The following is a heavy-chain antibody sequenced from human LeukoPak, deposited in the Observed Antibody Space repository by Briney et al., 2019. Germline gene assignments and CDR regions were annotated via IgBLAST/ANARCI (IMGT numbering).Heavy chain of an antibody. CDR3: ARDSGVPAP. V-gene: IGHV1-2*02. CDR1: GYTFTGHY. CDR2: INPNSGGT. D-gene: IGHD6-25*01. J-gene: IGHJ4*02. Sequence: ASVTVSCMASGYTFTGHYMHWVRQAPGQGLEWMGWINPNSGGTNYSQKFQGRVTMTSDTSISTAYMELSRLRSDDTAVYVCARDSGVPAPWGQGTRVTVS.